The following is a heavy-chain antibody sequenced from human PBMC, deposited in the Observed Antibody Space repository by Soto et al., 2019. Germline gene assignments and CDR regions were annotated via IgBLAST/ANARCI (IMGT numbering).Heavy chain of an antibody. V-gene: IGHV4-39*01. CDR1: GGSISSSSYY. Sequence: PLETLSLTCTVSGGSISSSSYYWGWIRQPPGKGLEWIGSIYYSGSTYYNPSLKSRVTISVDTSKNQFSLKLSSVTAADTAVYYCARHGDILTGLVYYMDVWGKGTTVTISS. D-gene: IGHD3-9*01. CDR2: IYYSGST. CDR3: ARHGDILTGLVYYMDV. J-gene: IGHJ6*03.